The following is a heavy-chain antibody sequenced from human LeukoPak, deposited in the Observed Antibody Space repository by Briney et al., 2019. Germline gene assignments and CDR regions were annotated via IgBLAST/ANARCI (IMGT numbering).Heavy chain of an antibody. D-gene: IGHD3-22*01. CDR3: ARGPGPADDGGGYCFDY. CDR2: INPSGGST. CDR1: GYTFTSYY. Sequence: ASVKVSCKASGYTFTSYYLYWVRQAPGQGLEWMGVINPSGGSTTSAQKFQGRVTMTRDTSTSTVYMELRSLRSEDTAVYYCARGPGPADDGGGYCFDYWGQGTLSPSPQ. J-gene: IGHJ4*02. V-gene: IGHV1-46*01.